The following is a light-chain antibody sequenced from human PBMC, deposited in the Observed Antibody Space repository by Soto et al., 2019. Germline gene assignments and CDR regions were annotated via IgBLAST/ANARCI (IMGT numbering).Light chain of an antibody. V-gene: IGLV2-8*01. CDR3: KSSAGSNYYV. Sequence: QSALTQPRSASGSPGQSVTISCTGTKNDIGVYDFVSWYQHHPGKAPRLIIYEVVQRPSGVPDRFSGSKSGNTASLTVSGLPAADEADYFCKSSAGSNYYVFGSGRRVTV. CDR2: EVV. J-gene: IGLJ1*01. CDR1: KNDIGVYDF.